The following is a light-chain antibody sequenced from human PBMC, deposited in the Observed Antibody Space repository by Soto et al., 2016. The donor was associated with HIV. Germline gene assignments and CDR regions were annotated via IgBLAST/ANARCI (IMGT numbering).Light chain of an antibody. J-gene: IGLJ2*01. Sequence: SYVLTQAPSVSVAPGKTARITCGGTNVGSKSVHWYQQKPGQAPVLVVYDDSDRPSGIPERFSGSNSGNTATLTISRVDIGDEADYYCQVWDSGSDPVVFGGGTKLTVL. CDR1: NVGSKS. V-gene: IGLV3-21*03. CDR3: QVWDSGSDPVV. CDR2: DDS.